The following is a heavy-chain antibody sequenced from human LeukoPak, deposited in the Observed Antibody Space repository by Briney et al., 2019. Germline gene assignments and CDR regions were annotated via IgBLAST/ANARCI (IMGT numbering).Heavy chain of an antibody. Sequence: GGSLRLSCAASGLTFSIHGMNWVRQAPGKGLEWGSYIINSGGTVYYTDSVQGRFTISRDNARNSLFLQMNSLRDEDTAVYYCARVGRGVYGMDVWGQGTTVTVSS. J-gene: IGHJ6*02. CDR1: GLTFSIHG. V-gene: IGHV3-48*02. CDR2: IINSGGTV. D-gene: IGHD3-10*01. CDR3: ARVGRGVYGMDV.